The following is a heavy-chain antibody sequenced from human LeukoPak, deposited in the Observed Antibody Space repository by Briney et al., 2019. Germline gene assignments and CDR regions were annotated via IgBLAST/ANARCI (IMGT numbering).Heavy chain of an antibody. Sequence: GGSLRLSCAASGVTLSPYGMHWVRQAPGKGLEWVAVISYEGGTQHYADSVKGRFIISRDNPRNTLYLQKNILRTEDTAVYYCAKEGTPQVSTWYGLWGQGTQVIVSS. V-gene: IGHV3-30*18. D-gene: IGHD6-13*01. CDR1: GVTLSPYG. CDR3: AKEGTPQVSTWYGL. CDR2: ISYEGGTQ. J-gene: IGHJ4*02.